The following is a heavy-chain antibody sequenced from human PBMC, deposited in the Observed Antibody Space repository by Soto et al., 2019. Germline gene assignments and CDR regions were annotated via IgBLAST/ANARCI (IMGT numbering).Heavy chain of an antibody. CDR1: GGTFSSYA. D-gene: IGHD4-17*01. V-gene: IGHV1-69*13. CDR2: IIPIFGTA. J-gene: IGHJ4*02. CDR3: ARGGNDYASSERIDY. Sequence: ASVKVSCKASGGTFSSYAISWVRQAPGQGLEWMGGIIPIFGTANYAQKFQGRVTITADESTSTAYMELSSLRSEDTAVYYCARGGNDYASSERIDYWGQGTLVTVSS.